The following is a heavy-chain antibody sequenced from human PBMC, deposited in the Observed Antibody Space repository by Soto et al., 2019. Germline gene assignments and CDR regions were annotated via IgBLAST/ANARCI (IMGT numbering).Heavy chain of an antibody. Sequence: RASVKVSCKASGGTFSSYAISWVRQAPGQGLEWMGGIIAIFGTANYAQKFQGRVTITADESTSTAYMELRSLRSEDTAVYYCARSPRQYSTSWFPATLQYIRFDPWAQGPLGTV. D-gene: IGHD6-13*01. CDR1: GGTFSSYA. CDR3: ARSPRQYSTSWFPATLQYIRFDP. CDR2: IIAIFGTA. V-gene: IGHV1-69*13. J-gene: IGHJ5*02.